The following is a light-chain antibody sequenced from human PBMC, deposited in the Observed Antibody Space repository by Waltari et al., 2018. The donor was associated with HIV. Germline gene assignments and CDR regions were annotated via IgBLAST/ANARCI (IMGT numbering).Light chain of an antibody. Sequence: QSALTQDASVSATVGQSITLSCTGHSNNLGTYVVGWYRQISHGAPKTVIFGNSLPSGIPDRFSGSKSGTTASLTISGLQPEDEADYYCSTWDFSLSAHVFGTGTKVTVL. CDR2: FGN. V-gene: IGLV1-36*01. CDR3: STWDFSLSAHV. CDR1: SNNLGTYV. J-gene: IGLJ1*01.